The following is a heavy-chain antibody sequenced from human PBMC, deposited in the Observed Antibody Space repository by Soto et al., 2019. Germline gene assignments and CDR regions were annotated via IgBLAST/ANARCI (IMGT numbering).Heavy chain of an antibody. V-gene: IGHV4-59*01. D-gene: IGHD3-3*01. CDR2: IYYSGST. J-gene: IGHJ6*03. CDR3: ARGGPYDFWSFGPDYYYYYYMDV. Sequence: SETLSLTCTVSGGSISSYYWSWIRQPPGKGLEWIGYIYYSGSTNYNPSLKSRVTISVDTSKNQFSLKLSSVTAADTAVYYCARGGPYDFWSFGPDYYYYYYMDVWGKGTTVTVSS. CDR1: GGSISSYY.